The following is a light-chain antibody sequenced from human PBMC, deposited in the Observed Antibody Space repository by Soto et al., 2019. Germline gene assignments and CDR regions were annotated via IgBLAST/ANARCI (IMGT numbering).Light chain of an antibody. Sequence: IQMTQSPSSFSASTGDRVTITCRASQGISSYLAWYQQKPGKAPKLLIYAASTLQSGVPSRFSGSGSGTDFSLTISCLQSEDFSTYYCQQYYSYQKTFGQGTKVEIK. J-gene: IGKJ1*01. CDR2: AAS. CDR1: QGISSY. V-gene: IGKV1-8*01. CDR3: QQYYSYQKT.